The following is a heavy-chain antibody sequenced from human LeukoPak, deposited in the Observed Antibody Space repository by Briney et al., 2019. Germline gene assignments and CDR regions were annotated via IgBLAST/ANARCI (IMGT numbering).Heavy chain of an antibody. CDR2: IQYDGSHK. CDR1: GFTFSNYA. Sequence: PGGSLRLSCAASGFTFSNYAMHWVRQAPGKGLQWVAFIQYDGSHKYYSDSVKGRFTLSRDNPKNTLNLQMNSLRAEDTAMYYCVKGSVAGTTRFNWLDAWGQGTLVTVFS. CDR3: VKGSVAGTTRFNWLDA. D-gene: IGHD6-19*01. J-gene: IGHJ5*02. V-gene: IGHV3-30*04.